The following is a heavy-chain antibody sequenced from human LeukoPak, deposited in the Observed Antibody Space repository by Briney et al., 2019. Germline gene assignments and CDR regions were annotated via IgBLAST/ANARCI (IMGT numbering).Heavy chain of an antibody. CDR1: GYTFTSYG. CDR3: ASYCSSTSCPVDY. Sequence: ASVKVSCKASGYTFTSYGISWVRQAPGQGLEWMGWISAYNGNTDYAQKLQGRVTMTTDTSTSTAYMELSSLRSEDTAVYYCASYCSSTSCPVDYWGQGTLVTVSS. CDR2: ISAYNGNT. V-gene: IGHV1-18*01. D-gene: IGHD2-2*01. J-gene: IGHJ4*02.